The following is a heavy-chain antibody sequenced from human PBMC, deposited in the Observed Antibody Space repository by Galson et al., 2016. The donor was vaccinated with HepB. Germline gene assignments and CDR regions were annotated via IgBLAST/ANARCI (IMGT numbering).Heavy chain of an antibody. CDR2: ITGDGDRK. CDR3: AKGPSGPSVYSKLHAEYFQF. Sequence: SLRLSCATSGFIFSNSAFHWVRQAPGKGLEWVAVITGDGDRKYYADSVKGRFTVSRDNSENTLYLQLNSLRPEDTAIYYCAKGPSGPSVYSKLHAEYFQFWGQGTLLTVSS. CDR1: GFIFSNSA. D-gene: IGHD6-25*01. J-gene: IGHJ1*01. V-gene: IGHV3-30-3*01.